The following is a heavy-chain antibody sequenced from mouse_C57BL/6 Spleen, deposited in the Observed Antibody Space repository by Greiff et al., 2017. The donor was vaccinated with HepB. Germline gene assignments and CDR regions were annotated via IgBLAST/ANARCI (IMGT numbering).Heavy chain of an antibody. V-gene: IGHV3-6*01. CDR2: ISYDGSN. CDR3: ARDETTVVAPYAMDY. Sequence: ESGPGLVKPSQSLSLTCSVTGYSITSGYYWNWIRQFPGNKLEWMGYISYDGSNNYNPSLKNRISITRDTSKNQFFLKLNSVTTEDTATYYCARDETTVVAPYAMDYWGQGTSVTVSS. J-gene: IGHJ4*01. D-gene: IGHD1-1*01. CDR1: GYSITSGYY.